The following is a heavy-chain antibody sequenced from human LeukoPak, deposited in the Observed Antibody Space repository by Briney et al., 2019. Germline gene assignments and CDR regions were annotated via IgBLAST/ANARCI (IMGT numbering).Heavy chain of an antibody. CDR2: IYYSGST. Sequence: SETLSLTCTVSGGSVSSGSYYWSWIRQPPGKGLEWIGYIYYSGSTNYNPSLKSRVTISVDTSKNQFSLKLSSVTAADTAVYYCARDSSGWCDYWGQGTLVTVFS. CDR3: ARDSSGWCDY. V-gene: IGHV4-61*01. CDR1: GGSVSSGSYY. D-gene: IGHD6-19*01. J-gene: IGHJ4*02.